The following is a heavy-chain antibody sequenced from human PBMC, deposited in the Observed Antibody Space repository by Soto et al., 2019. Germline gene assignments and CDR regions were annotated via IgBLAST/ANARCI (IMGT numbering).Heavy chain of an antibody. CDR2: IYYTGTT. CDR1: GSPISSYY. J-gene: IGHJ4*01. D-gene: IGHD3-22*01. CDR3: ARLGDYYQAFDY. V-gene: IGHV4-59*08. Sequence: SETLSLTCTVSGSPISSYYWSWFRQPPGQGLERVGYIYYTGTTTYNPSLKSRVTVSLDTSKRQFSLKLRSVTAADTALYYCARLGDYYQAFDYWGQGALVTVSS.